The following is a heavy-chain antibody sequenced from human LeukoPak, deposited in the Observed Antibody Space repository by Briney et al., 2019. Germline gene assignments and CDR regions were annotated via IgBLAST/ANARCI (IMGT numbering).Heavy chain of an antibody. CDR3: AREGGYGTDAFDI. CDR2: ISSSSTYI. V-gene: IGHV3-21*01. Sequence: GGSLRLSCAASGFTFSSFSINWVRQAPGKWLEWVSSISSSSTYIYYADSVKGRFTISRDNAKNSLYLQMNSLRAEDTAVYYCAREGGYGTDAFDIWGQGTMVTVSS. J-gene: IGHJ3*02. D-gene: IGHD5-12*01. CDR1: GFTFSSFS.